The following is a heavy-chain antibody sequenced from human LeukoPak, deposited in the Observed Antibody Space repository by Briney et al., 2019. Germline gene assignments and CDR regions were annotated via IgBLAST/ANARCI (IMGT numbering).Heavy chain of an antibody. CDR2: MNHNSGNT. J-gene: IGHJ5*02. D-gene: IGHD6-13*01. Sequence: GASVKVSCKASGYTFTSYDINWVRQVTGQGLEWVGGMNHNSGNTGYAQKFQGRVTITRNTSISTAYMELSSLRSEDTAVYYCARGHWQQPYNWFDPWGQGTLVTVSS. V-gene: IGHV1-8*03. CDR1: GYTFTSYD. CDR3: ARGHWQQPYNWFDP.